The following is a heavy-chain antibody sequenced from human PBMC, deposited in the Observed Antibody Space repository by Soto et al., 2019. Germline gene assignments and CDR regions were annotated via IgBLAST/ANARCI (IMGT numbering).Heavy chain of an antibody. CDR2: IYSGGST. CDR3: ARDDYDSSGYYHDAFDI. J-gene: IGHJ3*02. Sequence: PGGSLRLSCAASGFTVSSNYMSWVRQAPGKGLEWVSVIYSGGSTYYADSVKGRFTISRDNSKNTLYLQMNSLRAEDTAVYYCARDDYDSSGYYHDAFDIWGQGTMVTVSS. D-gene: IGHD3-22*01. CDR1: GFTVSSNY. V-gene: IGHV3-66*01.